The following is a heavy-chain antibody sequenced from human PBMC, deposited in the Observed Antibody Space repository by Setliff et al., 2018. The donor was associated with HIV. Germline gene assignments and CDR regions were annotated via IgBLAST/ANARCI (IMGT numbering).Heavy chain of an antibody. V-gene: IGHV4-34*01. CDR1: GGSFSGYY. CDR3: AREKGYSDTRGHYYVGVFEN. D-gene: IGHD3-22*01. Sequence: SETLSLTCAVYGGSFSGYYWSWIRQPPGKGLEWIGEINHSGSTDYNPSLKSRVTISVDTSKNQLSLKLRSVTAADTAVYYCAREKGYSDTRGHYYVGVFENCGQGTLVTVSS. CDR2: INHSGST. J-gene: IGHJ4*02.